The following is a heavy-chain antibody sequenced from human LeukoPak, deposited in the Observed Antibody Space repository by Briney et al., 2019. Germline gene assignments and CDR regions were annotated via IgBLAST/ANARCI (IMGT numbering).Heavy chain of an antibody. CDR2: INSDGSEG. CDR3: ARSSYSSSSSV. V-gene: IGHV3-7*03. CDR1: GFTFIGFW. D-gene: IGHD6-6*01. J-gene: IGHJ3*01. Sequence: GESLRLSCAVSGFTFIGFWMSWSRQAPGKGLEWVASINSDGSEGYYADVVKGRFTISRDNAKNSLYLQINSLRAEDTAVYYCARSSYSSSSSVWGQGTMVTVSS.